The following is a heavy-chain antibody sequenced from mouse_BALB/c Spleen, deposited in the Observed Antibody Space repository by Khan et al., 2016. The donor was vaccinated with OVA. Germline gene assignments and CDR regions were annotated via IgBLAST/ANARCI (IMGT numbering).Heavy chain of an antibody. CDR3: VRDGAYHRNDGWFAY. Sequence: QVQLQQSGAELARPGASVKMSCKASGYTFTSYTIHWIKERPGQGLEWIGYINPSNGYTNYNQKFKDKATLTTDKSSTTAYLQLSSLTSDDCEVYNCVRDGAYHRNDGWFAYWGQGTLVNVSA. J-gene: IGHJ3*01. CDR2: INPSNGYT. V-gene: IGHV1-4*01. D-gene: IGHD2-14*01. CDR1: GYTFTSYT.